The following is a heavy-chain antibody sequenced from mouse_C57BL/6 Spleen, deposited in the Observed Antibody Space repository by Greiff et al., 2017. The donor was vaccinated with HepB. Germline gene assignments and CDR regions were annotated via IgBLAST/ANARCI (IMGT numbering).Heavy chain of an antibody. V-gene: IGHV2-5*01. CDR2: IWRGGST. D-gene: IGHD2-5*01. CDR3: AKGDSNYEAWFAY. Sequence: QVQLQQSGPGLVQPSQSLSITCTVSGFSFTSYGVHWVRQSPGKGLEWLGVIWRGGSTDYNAAFMSRLSITKDNSKSQVFFKMNSLQADDTAIYYCAKGDSNYEAWFAYWGQGTLVTVSA. CDR1: GFSFTSYG. J-gene: IGHJ3*01.